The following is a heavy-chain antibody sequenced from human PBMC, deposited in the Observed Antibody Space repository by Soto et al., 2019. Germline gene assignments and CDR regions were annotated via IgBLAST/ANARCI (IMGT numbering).Heavy chain of an antibody. CDR1: GASINNYY. D-gene: IGHD5-12*01. CDR2: VYYTGSTIT. Sequence: SETLSLTCSVSGASINNYYWSWIRQPPGKGLEWIGFVYYTGSTITKYNPSLQSRVAMSVDSSKNQLSLKVTSMTAADTAIYYCAKYRRTDAEGYRPDLWGPGTLVTVSS. CDR3: AKYRRTDAEGYRPDL. J-gene: IGHJ4*02. V-gene: IGHV4-59*01.